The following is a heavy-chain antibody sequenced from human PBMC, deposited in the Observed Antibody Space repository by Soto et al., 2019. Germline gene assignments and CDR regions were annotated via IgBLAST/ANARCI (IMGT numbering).Heavy chain of an antibody. CDR1: GGTFSSYA. CDR3: ARDCGRDYYYGMDV. J-gene: IGHJ6*02. Sequence: ASVKVSCKASGGTFSSYAISWVRQAPGQGLEWMGGIIPIFGTANYAQKFQGRVTITADESTSTAYMELSSLRSEDTAVYYCARDCGRDYYYGMDVWGQGTTVTVSS. V-gene: IGHV1-69*13. D-gene: IGHD2-21*01. CDR2: IIPIFGTA.